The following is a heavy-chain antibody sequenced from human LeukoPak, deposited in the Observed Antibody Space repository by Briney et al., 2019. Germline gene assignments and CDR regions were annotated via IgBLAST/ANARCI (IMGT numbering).Heavy chain of an antibody. J-gene: IGHJ4*02. CDR1: GVTLSSYG. Sequence: PGGSLRLSLAASGVTLSSYGMHCVPDAPGRGLECVAFIWYDGSNKYSAASVKGQFTISRDNSKNTPYLQMDRLRAEDRAVYYFAIAPGFQFHFDYWGQGTLVTLSS. CDR3: AIAPGFQFHFDY. V-gene: IGHV3-30*02. D-gene: IGHD1-1*01. CDR2: IWYDGSNK.